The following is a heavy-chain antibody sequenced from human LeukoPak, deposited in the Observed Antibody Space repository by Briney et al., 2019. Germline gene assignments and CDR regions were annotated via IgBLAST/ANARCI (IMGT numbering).Heavy chain of an antibody. CDR3: QTLSGSRSINAFDI. CDR2: IYYSGST. J-gene: IGHJ3*02. V-gene: IGHV4-31*03. Sequence: PSETLSLTCTVSGGSISSGGYYWSWIRQHPGKGLEWIGYIYYSGSTDYNPSLKSRVTISVDTSKNQFSLKLSSVTAADTAVYYCQTLSGSRSINAFDIWGQGTMVTVSS. CDR1: GGSISSGGYY. D-gene: IGHD5-12*01.